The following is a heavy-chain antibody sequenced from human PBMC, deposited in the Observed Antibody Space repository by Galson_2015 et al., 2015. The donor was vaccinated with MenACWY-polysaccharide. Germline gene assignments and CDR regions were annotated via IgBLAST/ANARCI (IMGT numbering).Heavy chain of an antibody. D-gene: IGHD2-15*01. V-gene: IGHV3-74*01. Sequence: SLRLSCAASGFTFSNYWMHWVRQAPGKGLVWVSRINADGSATDYADSVRGRFTISRDNAKNTLYLEMNSLRAEDTAVYYCTKAGAKYCRGSSCYFNWFDPWGQGTLVTVSS. J-gene: IGHJ5*02. CDR3: TKAGAKYCRGSSCYFNWFDP. CDR1: GFTFSNYW. CDR2: INADGSAT.